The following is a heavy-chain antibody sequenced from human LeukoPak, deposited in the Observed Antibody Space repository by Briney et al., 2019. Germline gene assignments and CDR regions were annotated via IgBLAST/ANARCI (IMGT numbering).Heavy chain of an antibody. CDR3: ARRRDTASVGAFDT. CDR1: GGSIRSNTNFWGWDSSSY. CDR2: IHFTGTT. Sequence: SETLSLTCSVSGGSIRSNTNFWGWDSSSYWGWIRQPPGKGLEGIGSIHFTGTTYYNSSLQSRLTISVDTSKNLFSLKLTSVTATDTALYYCARRRDTASVGAFDTWGQGTMVIVSP. J-gene: IGHJ3*02. D-gene: IGHD2-2*02. V-gene: IGHV4-39*02.